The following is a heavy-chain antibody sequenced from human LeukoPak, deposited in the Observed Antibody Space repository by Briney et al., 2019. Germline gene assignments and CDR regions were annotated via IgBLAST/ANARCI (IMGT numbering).Heavy chain of an antibody. V-gene: IGHV1-24*01. CDR2: FDPEDGET. D-gene: IGHD2-2*01. J-gene: IGHJ6*02. CDR1: GYTLTELS. CDR3: ATVTSPNYYYGMDV. Sequence: ASVKVSCKVSGYTLTELSMHWVRQAPGKGLEWIGGFDPEDGETIYAQKFQGRVTMTEDTSTDTAYMELSSLRSEDTAVYYCATVTSPNYYYGMDVWGQGTTVTVSS.